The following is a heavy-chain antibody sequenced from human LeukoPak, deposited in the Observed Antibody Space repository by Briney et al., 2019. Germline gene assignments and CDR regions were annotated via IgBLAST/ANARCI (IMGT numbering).Heavy chain of an antibody. CDR1: GHSISSYY. CDR2: IYYSGST. D-gene: IGHD3-22*01. Sequence: SETLSLTCTVYGHSISSYYWSWIRQPPGKGLEWIGYIYYSGSTNYNPSLKSRVTISVDTSKNQFSLKLSSVTAADTAVYYCARVVNYYDSSGFYNEYFQHWGQGTLVTVSS. V-gene: IGHV4-59*08. CDR3: ARVVNYYDSSGFYNEYFQH. J-gene: IGHJ1*01.